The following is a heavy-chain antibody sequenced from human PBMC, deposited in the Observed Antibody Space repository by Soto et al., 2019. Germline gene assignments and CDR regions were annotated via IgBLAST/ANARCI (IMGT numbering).Heavy chain of an antibody. CDR2: INAGNGNT. D-gene: IGHD6-13*01. V-gene: IGHV1-3*01. CDR1: GYTFTSYA. J-gene: IGHJ4*02. Sequence: GASVKVSCKASGYTFTSYAMHWLRHAPGQRPEWMGWINAGNGNTKYSQKFQGRVTITRDTSASTAYMELSSLRSEDTAVYYCARPPSSSCYYLDYWGKGTLVTVSS. CDR3: ARPPSSSCYYLDY.